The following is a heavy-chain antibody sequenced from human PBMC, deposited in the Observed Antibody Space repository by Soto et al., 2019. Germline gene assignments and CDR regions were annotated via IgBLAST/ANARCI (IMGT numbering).Heavy chain of an antibody. Sequence: GSLRLSCAVSGFTVTNVWMNWVRQAPGKGLEWVGRIKSTTDGGTTDYAAPVKGRFSISRNDSRNTLFLQMNSLKTEDTAVYYCGHGYAQYFESWGQGTLVTSPQ. CDR1: GFTVTNVW. J-gene: IGHJ4*02. V-gene: IGHV3-15*07. D-gene: IGHD5-18*01. CDR2: IKSTTDGGTT. CDR3: GHGYAQYFES.